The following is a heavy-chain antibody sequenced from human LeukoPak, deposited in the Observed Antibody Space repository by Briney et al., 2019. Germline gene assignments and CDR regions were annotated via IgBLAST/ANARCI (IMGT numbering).Heavy chain of an antibody. CDR1: GYSFTGHY. V-gene: IGHV1-2*02. J-gene: IGHJ6*03. CDR2: INPKSGGT. CDR3: ARCSYGYYAHYMDV. D-gene: IGHD5-18*01. Sequence: ASVKVSCKASGYSFTGHYMHWVRQAPGQGLEWMGWINPKSGGTNYAQKFQGRVTMTRDTSISTAYMELSRLRSDDTAVYYCARCSYGYYAHYMDVWGKGTTVTVSS.